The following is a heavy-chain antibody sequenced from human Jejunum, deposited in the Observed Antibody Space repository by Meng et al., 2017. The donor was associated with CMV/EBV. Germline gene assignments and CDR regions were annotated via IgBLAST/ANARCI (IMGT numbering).Heavy chain of an antibody. Sequence: QVQLQEPGPGLLKPSQTLSLPCPVSGGSVSSGGYYWTWIRQHPGKGLEWFRHIYYSGSTFYNPSLKRRVIISMDTSKNQFSLNLRSVTAADTAVYYCARVSSGWDYFDYWGQGTLVTVSS. D-gene: IGHD6-19*01. V-gene: IGHV4-31*03. CDR3: ARVSSGWDYFDY. CDR1: GGSVSSGGYY. J-gene: IGHJ4*02. CDR2: IYYSGST.